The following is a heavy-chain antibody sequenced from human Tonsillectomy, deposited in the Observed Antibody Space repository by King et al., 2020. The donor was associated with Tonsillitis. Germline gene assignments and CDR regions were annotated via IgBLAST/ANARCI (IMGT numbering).Heavy chain of an antibody. J-gene: IGHJ6*02. CDR3: ASLSGYSRAPPPVYGMDV. V-gene: IGHV4-39*01. CDR2: IYYSGST. D-gene: IGHD5-18*01. Sequence: MQLQESGPGLVKPSETLSLTCTVSGGSISSSSYYWGWIRQPPGKGLEWIGSIYYSGSTYYNPSLESRVTISVDTSKNQFSLKLSSVTAADTAVYYCASLSGYSRAPPPVYGMDVWGQGTTVTVSS. CDR1: GGSISSSSYY.